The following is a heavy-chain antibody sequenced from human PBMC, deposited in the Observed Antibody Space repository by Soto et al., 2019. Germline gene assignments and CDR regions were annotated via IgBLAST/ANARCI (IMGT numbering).Heavy chain of an antibody. D-gene: IGHD3-3*01. J-gene: IGHJ6*02. CDR3: AIRAGEEWFNYYCYYGMDV. CDR1: GFTFSSYA. V-gene: IGHV3-23*01. Sequence: GGSLRLSCAASGFTFSSYAMSWVRQAPGKGLEWVSAISGSGGSTYYADSVKGRFTISRENSKNTLYLQMNSPRAGDTAVYYCAIRAGEEWFNYYCYYGMDVWGQGTTVTVSS. CDR2: ISGSGGST.